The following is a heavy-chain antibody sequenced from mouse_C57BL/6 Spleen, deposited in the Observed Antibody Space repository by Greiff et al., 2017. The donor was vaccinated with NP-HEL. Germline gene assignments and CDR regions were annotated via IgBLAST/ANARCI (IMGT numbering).Heavy chain of an antibody. J-gene: IGHJ4*01. V-gene: IGHV1-82*01. CDR3: ARGGNSATYYYGSSHYAMDY. D-gene: IGHD1-1*01. Sequence: QVQLQQSGPELVKPGASVKISCKASGYAFSSSWMNWVKQRPGKGLEWIGRIYPGDGDTNYIGKFKGKATLTADKSSSTAYMQLGSLTSEDSAVYFCARGGNSATYYYGSSHYAMDYWGQGTSVTVSS. CDR2: IYPGDGDT. CDR1: GYAFSSSW.